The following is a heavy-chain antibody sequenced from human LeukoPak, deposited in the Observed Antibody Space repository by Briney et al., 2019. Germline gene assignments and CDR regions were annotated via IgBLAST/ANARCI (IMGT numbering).Heavy chain of an antibody. CDR2: ISGSGGST. D-gene: IGHD3-3*01. CDR3: AKDIFGQIDSFDI. J-gene: IGHJ3*02. V-gene: IGHV3-23*01. Sequence: GGSLRLSCAASGFTFSSYAMSWVRQAQGKGLEWVSAISGSGGSTYYADSVKGRFTISRDNSKNTLYLQMNSLRAEDTAVYYCAKDIFGQIDSFDIWGQGTMVTVSS. CDR1: GFTFSSYA.